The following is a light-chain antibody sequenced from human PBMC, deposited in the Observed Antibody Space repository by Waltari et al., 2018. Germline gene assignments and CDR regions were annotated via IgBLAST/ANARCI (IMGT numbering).Light chain of an antibody. V-gene: IGKV2-28*01. CDR2: LGS. CDR1: QSLLHVNGYNY. J-gene: IGKJ4*01. Sequence: DTVMNQSQLPVPVTLGKPASISCRSSQSLLHVNGYNYLAWYLQKPGQSPQLLIYLGSNRASGVPDRFSGSGSGTDFTLKISRVEAEDVGVYYCMQALQTPLTFGGGTKVEIK. CDR3: MQALQTPLT.